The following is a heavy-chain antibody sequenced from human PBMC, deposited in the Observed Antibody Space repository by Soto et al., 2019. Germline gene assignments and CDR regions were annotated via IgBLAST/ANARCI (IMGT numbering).Heavy chain of an antibody. V-gene: IGHV1-69*01. CDR1: GGTFSTYA. CDR3: ARVGGGASNS. J-gene: IGHJ4*02. CDR2: ILPILGPP. D-gene: IGHD3-10*01. Sequence: QVQLVQSGAELKKPGSSVKVSCKASGGTFSTYAINWVRQAPGQGLEWMGGILPILGPPNYAQKFKGRVTIAADDSTSTAYMELTSLRSEDTAIYYCARVGGGASNSWGPGTLVTVSS.